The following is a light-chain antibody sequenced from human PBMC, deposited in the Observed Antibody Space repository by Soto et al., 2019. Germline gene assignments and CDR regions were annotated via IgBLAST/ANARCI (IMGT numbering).Light chain of an antibody. CDR3: QQRSNWPSIT. V-gene: IGKV3-11*01. J-gene: IGKJ5*01. CDR1: QSVSRY. CDR2: HAS. Sequence: EIVLAQSPATLSLSPGERATLSCRASQSVSRYLAWYQQKPGQAPRLLIYHASNRATGIPARFSGSGSGTDFTLTISSLXPEDFAVYYCQQRSNWPSITFGQGTRLEIK.